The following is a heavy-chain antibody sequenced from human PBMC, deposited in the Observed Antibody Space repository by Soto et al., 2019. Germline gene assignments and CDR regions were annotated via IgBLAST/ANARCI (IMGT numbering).Heavy chain of an antibody. V-gene: IGHV6-1*01. CDR3: ARDSLEVAARPNPAFDI. CDR1: GDSVSSNSAA. D-gene: IGHD6-6*01. Sequence: SQTLSLTCAISGDSVSSNSAAWNWIRQSPSRGLEWLGRTYYRSKWYNDYAVSVKSRITINPDTSKNQFSLQLNSVTPKDTAVYYCARDSLEVAARPNPAFDIWGQGTMVTVSS. CDR2: TYYRSKWYN. J-gene: IGHJ3*02.